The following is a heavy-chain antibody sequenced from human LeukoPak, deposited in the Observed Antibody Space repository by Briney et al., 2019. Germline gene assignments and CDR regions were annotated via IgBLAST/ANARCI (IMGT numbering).Heavy chain of an antibody. Sequence: SVKVSRKASGCTFSSYAISWVRQAPGQGLEWMGRIIPILGIANYAQMFQGRVTITADKSTSTAYMELISLRSEDTGVYYCARGGCSSTSCYYVYWGQGTLVTVSS. CDR2: IIPILGIA. V-gene: IGHV1-69*04. J-gene: IGHJ4*02. CDR1: GCTFSSYA. CDR3: ARGGCSSTSCYYVY. D-gene: IGHD2-2*01.